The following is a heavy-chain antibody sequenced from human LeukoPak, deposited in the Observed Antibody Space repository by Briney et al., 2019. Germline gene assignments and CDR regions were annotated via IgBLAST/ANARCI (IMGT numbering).Heavy chain of an antibody. Sequence: GGSLRLSCAASGFIFSSYGMHWVRQAPGKGLEWAAVISHDGSDKYYADSVKGRVTISRDNSKNTLYLQMNSLRAEDTAVYYCARGGGGTMIVVVIISWGQGTLVTVSS. CDR3: ARGGGGTMIVVVIIS. D-gene: IGHD3-22*01. CDR2: ISHDGSDK. CDR1: GFIFSSYG. J-gene: IGHJ5*02. V-gene: IGHV3-30*03.